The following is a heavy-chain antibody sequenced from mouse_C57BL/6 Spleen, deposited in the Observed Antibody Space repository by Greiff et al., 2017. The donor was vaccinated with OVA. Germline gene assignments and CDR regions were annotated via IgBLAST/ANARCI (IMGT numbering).Heavy chain of an antibody. J-gene: IGHJ1*03. D-gene: IGHD3-1*01. CDR2: ISYDGSN. CDR1: GYSITSGYY. Sequence: EVKLVESGPGLVKPSQSLSLTCSVTGYSITSGYYWNWIRQFPGNKLEWMGYISYDGSNNYNPSLKNRISITRDTSKNQFFLKLNSVTTEDTATYYCARVGDYWYFDVWGTGTTVTVSS. CDR3: ARVGDYWYFDV. V-gene: IGHV3-6*01.